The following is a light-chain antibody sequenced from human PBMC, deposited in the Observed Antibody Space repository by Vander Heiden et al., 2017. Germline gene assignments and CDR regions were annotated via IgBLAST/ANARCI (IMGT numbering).Light chain of an antibody. V-gene: IGLV1-51*01. Sequence: QSVLTQPPSVSAPPGQKVTISCSGSSSNIGSTYVSWYQQLPGTAPKLLIYDNNKRPSGIPDRFSGSKYGTSATLGITGVQTGDEADYYCGTWDTSLSVVVFGGGTKLTVL. J-gene: IGLJ2*01. CDR3: GTWDTSLSVVV. CDR1: SSNIGSTY. CDR2: DNN.